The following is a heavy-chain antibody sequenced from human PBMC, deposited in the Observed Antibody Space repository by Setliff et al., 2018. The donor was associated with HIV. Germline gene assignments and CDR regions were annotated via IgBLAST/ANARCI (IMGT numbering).Heavy chain of an antibody. V-gene: IGHV1-46*01. CDR1: GYSFTTYY. J-gene: IGHJ4*02. CDR2: MYTSGGGA. Sequence: ASVKVSCKTSGYSFTTYYIHWMRQAPGQGLEWVGLMYTSGGGAKYAQKFQGRVTMKRDTSTRTVYMELSSLRSEDTAVYYCARVEGATATLTDWGQGTRVTVAS. D-gene: IGHD1-26*01. CDR3: ARVEGATATLTD.